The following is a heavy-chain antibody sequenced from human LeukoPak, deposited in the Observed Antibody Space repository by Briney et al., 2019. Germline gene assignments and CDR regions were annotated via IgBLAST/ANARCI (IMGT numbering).Heavy chain of an antibody. Sequence: GGSLRLSCAASGFTFGDYAMHWVRQAPGKGLEWVSGISWNSGNIGYADSVKGRFTISRDNAKNSLYLQMNSLRAEDTAVYYCASGNYYDSSGYPRVYWGQGTLVTVST. J-gene: IGHJ4*02. CDR3: ASGNYYDSSGYPRVY. CDR2: ISWNSGNI. V-gene: IGHV3-9*01. CDR1: GFTFGDYA. D-gene: IGHD3-22*01.